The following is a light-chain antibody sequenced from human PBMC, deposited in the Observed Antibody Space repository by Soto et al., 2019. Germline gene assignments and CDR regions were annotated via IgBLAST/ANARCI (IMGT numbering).Light chain of an antibody. J-gene: IGLJ3*02. Sequence: QSVLTQPPSASGTPGQRVTISCSGSNSNIGTNTVNWFQHVPGTAPKLLIFSNDQRPSGVPDRFSGSRYGTSASLAISGLRSEDEADYYGAAWDGSLHGWVFGGGTKLTVL. CDR2: SND. V-gene: IGLV1-44*01. CDR1: NSNIGTNT. CDR3: AAWDGSLHGWV.